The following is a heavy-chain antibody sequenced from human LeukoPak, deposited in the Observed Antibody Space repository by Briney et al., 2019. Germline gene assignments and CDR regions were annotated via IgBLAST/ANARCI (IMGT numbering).Heavy chain of an antibody. CDR3: ARGGSSGWRTPNDDY. J-gene: IGHJ4*02. CDR1: GGTFSSYA. D-gene: IGHD6-19*01. Sequence: SVKVSCKASGGTFSSYAISWVRQAPGQGLEWMGGIIPIFGTSNYAQKFQGRVTITADESTSTAYMELTSLRSEDTAVYYCARGGSSGWRTPNDDYWGQGTLVTVSS. CDR2: IIPIFGTS. V-gene: IGHV1-69*13.